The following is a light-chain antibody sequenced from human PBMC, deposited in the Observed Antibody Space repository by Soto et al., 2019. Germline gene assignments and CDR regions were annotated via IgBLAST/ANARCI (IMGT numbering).Light chain of an antibody. CDR2: LEGSGSY. J-gene: IGLJ3*02. Sequence: QPVLTQSSSASASLGSSVKLTCTLSSGHSSYIIAWHQQQPGKAPRYLMKLEGSGSYNKGSGVPDRFSGSSSGADRYLTISNLQSEDEADYYCETWDDNSWVFGGGTKLTVL. V-gene: IGLV4-60*03. CDR1: SGHSSYI. CDR3: ETWDDNSWV.